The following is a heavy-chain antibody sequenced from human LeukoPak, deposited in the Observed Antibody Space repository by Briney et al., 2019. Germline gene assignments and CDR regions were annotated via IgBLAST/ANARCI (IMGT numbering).Heavy chain of an antibody. CDR1: GFTFSSYE. J-gene: IGHJ3*02. D-gene: IGHD5-12*01. CDR3: ARHTRPGYSGYENAFDI. V-gene: IGHV4-39*01. Sequence: GSLRLSCAASGFTFSSYEMNWVRQAPGKGLEWIGNLYDSGSTHYNPSLRSRVTISADTSKNQFSLKLSSVTAADTAVYYCARHTRPGYSGYENAFDIWGQGTMVTVSS. CDR2: LYDSGST.